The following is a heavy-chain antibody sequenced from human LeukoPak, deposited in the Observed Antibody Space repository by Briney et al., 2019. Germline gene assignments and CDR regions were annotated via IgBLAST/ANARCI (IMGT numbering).Heavy chain of an antibody. CDR3: ARDNPVTMVIDY. CDR1: GFTVSSNY. D-gene: IGHD3-10*01. J-gene: IGHJ4*02. V-gene: IGHV3-53*01. Sequence: GGSLRLSCAASGFTVSSNYMSWVRQAPGKGLEWVSVIYSGGSTYYADSVKGRFTISRDNFKNTLYLQMNSLRAEDTAVYYCARDNPVTMVIDYWGQGTLVTVFS. CDR2: IYSGGST.